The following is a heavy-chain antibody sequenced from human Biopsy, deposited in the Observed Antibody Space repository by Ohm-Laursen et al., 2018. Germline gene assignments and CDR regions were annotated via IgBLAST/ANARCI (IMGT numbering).Heavy chain of an antibody. CDR2: INHSGRT. CDR3: VRGVDYYDPYHYYALDV. D-gene: IGHD3-22*01. J-gene: IGHJ6*02. CDR1: GESFNGYY. V-gene: IGHV4-34*01. Sequence: PSETLSLTCAVHGESFNGYYWSWIRQTPGKGLEWIGEINHSGRTNYNPSLKSRVTISVDTSKNQFSLKVRSVTAADTAVYYCVRGVDYYDPYHYYALDVWGQRTTVTVSS.